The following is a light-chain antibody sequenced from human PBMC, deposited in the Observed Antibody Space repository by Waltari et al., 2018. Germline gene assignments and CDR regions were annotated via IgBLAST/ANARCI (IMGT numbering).Light chain of an antibody. J-gene: IGLJ2*01. CDR1: YSNIGTNY. V-gene: IGLV1-47*01. CDR2: RDN. CDR3: TSWYDGLSGNVL. Sequence: QSVLTQPPSTSGTPGQRVTISCFGSYSNIGTNYVYWYQHLPGAAPKLLIYRDNQRPSGLPARFSGSKSGPSASLAISGLGSEDGADYYCTSWYDGLSGNVLFGGGTRLTVL.